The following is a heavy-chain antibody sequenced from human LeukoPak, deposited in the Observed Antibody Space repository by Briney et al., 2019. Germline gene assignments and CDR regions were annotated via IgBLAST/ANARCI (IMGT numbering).Heavy chain of an antibody. CDR2: INPNTGNP. CDR1: GYTFTGYY. Sequence: ASMKVSCKASGYTFTGYYIHWVRQAPGQGLEWMGWINPNTGNPTYAPGFTGRFVFSLDTSVSTAYLQISGLKADDTAVYYCARAYQPLGGLSLPDYWGQGTLVSVSS. V-gene: IGHV7-4-1*02. J-gene: IGHJ4*02. CDR3: ARAYQPLGGLSLPDY. D-gene: IGHD3-16*02.